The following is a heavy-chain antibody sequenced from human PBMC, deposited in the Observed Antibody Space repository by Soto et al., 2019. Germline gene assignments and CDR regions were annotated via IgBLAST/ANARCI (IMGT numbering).Heavy chain of an antibody. CDR1: GGTFSSYG. V-gene: IGHV1-69*13. Sequence: SVKVSCKASGGTFSSYGISWVRQAPGQGLEWMGGIIPIFGTANYAQKFQGRVTITADESTSTAHMELSSLRSEDTAVYYCARDSRELRFLEWLGYYGMDVWGQGTTVTVSS. D-gene: IGHD3-3*01. CDR2: IIPIFGTA. CDR3: ARDSRELRFLEWLGYYGMDV. J-gene: IGHJ6*02.